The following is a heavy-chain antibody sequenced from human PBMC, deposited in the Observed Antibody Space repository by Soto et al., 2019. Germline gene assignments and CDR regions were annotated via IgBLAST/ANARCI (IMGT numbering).Heavy chain of an antibody. CDR2: IYYSGST. Sequence: SETLSLTCTVSGGSISSGGYYWSWIRQHPGKGLEWIGYIYYSGSTYYNPPLKSRVTISVDTSKNQFSLKLSSVTAADTAVYYCAREVYGDPHYYYYYYMDVWGKGTTVTVSS. V-gene: IGHV4-31*03. J-gene: IGHJ6*03. CDR3: AREVYGDPHYYYYYYMDV. D-gene: IGHD4-17*01. CDR1: GGSISSGGYY.